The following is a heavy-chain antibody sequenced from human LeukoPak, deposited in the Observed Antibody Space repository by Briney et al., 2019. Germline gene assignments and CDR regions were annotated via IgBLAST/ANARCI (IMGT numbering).Heavy chain of an antibody. D-gene: IGHD6-6*01. V-gene: IGHV4-59*01. CDR1: GGSISSYY. CDR2: IYYSGST. J-gene: IGHJ5*02. Sequence: SETLSLTCTVSGGSISSYYWSWIRQPPGKGLEWIGYIYYSGSTNYNPSLKSRVTISVDTSKNQFSLKLSSVTAADTAVYYCARGVGVSSLYWFDPWGQGTLVTVSS. CDR3: ARGVGVSSLYWFDP.